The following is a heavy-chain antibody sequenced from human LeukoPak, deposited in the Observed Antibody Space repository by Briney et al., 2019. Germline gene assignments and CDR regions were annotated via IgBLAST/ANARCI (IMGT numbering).Heavy chain of an antibody. J-gene: IGHJ2*01. D-gene: IGHD2-2*01. CDR2: INPNSGGT. CDR3: ASQRYCSSTSCYRYWYFDL. Sequence: ASVKVSCKASGYTFTGYYMHWVRQAPGQGLEWMGWINPNSGGTNYAQKFQGRVTMTRDTSISTAYMELSRLRSDDTAVYYCASQRYCSSTSCYRYWYFDLWGRGTLVTVSS. V-gene: IGHV1-2*02. CDR1: GYTFTGYY.